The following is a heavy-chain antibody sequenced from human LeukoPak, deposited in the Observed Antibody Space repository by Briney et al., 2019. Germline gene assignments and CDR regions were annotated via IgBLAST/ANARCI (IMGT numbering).Heavy chain of an antibody. CDR2: ISYDGSNK. CDR3: ARDGPAIVLMLYY. D-gene: IGHD2-8*01. J-gene: IGHJ4*02. CDR1: GFTFSSYA. V-gene: IGHV3-30*01. Sequence: PGRSLRLSCAASGFTFSSYAMHWVRQAPGKGLEWVAVISYDGSNKYYADPVKGRFTISRDNSKNTLYLQMNSLRAEDTAVYYCARDGPAIVLMLYYWGQGTLVTVSS.